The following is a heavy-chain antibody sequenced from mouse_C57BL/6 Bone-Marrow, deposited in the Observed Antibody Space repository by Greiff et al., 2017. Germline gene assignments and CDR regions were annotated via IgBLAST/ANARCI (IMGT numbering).Heavy chain of an antibody. CDR1: GFSLSTSGMG. V-gene: IGHV8-12*01. J-gene: IGHJ4*01. CDR3: ARSCNYVYYFAVDY. D-gene: IGHD2-1*01. CDR2: IYWDDDK. Sequence: QVTLKVSGPGILQPSQTLSLTCSFSGFSLSTSGMGVSWIRQPSGKGLEWLAQIYWDDDKRYNSFLKSRLTISKDTSRNKVFLKITNVDTADTATYYCARSCNYVYYFAVDYWGQGTSVTVSS.